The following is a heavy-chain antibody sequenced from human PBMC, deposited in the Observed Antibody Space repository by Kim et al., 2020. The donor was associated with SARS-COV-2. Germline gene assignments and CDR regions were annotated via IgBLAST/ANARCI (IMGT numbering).Heavy chain of an antibody. Sequence: TLSLTCTVSGGSISSYYWSWIRQPPGKGLEWIGYIYYSGSTNYNPSLKSRVTISVDTSKNQFSLKLSSVTAADTAVYYCARGSIVVVPAAIQGCAFDIWGQGTMVTVSS. D-gene: IGHD2-2*02. CDR2: IYYSGST. CDR3: ARGSIVVVPAAIQGCAFDI. CDR1: GGSISSYY. V-gene: IGHV4-59*13. J-gene: IGHJ3*02.